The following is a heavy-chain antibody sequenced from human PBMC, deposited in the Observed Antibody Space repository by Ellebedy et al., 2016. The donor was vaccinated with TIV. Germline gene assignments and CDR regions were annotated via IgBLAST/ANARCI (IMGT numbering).Heavy chain of an antibody. V-gene: IGHV3-48*02. Sequence: GKSLKISCAASGFSFSAYSMNWVRQAPGKGLEWISHISSSSSTIYYADSVKGRFTISRDNVKNSLYLQMNSLRDEDTAVYYCATLGPYGYNSGRNYYYWGMDVWGQGTTVTVSS. J-gene: IGHJ6*02. CDR1: GFSFSAYS. D-gene: IGHD5-18*01. CDR2: ISSSSSTI. CDR3: ATLGPYGYNSGRNYYYWGMDV.